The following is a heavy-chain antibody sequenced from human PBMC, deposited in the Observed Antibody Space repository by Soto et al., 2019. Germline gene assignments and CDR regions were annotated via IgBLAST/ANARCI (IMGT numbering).Heavy chain of an antibody. J-gene: IGHJ4*02. CDR1: GGSISSYY. V-gene: IGHV4-59*08. CDR3: ARHGEYCSSTSCAYFDY. CDR2: IYYSGST. D-gene: IGHD2-2*01. Sequence: QVQLQESGPGLVKPSETLSLTCTVSGGSISSYYWSWIRQPPGKGLEWIGYIYYSGSTNYNPSLKSRVTISADTSKNQFTLKLSSVTAADTAVYYCARHGEYCSSTSCAYFDYWGQGTLDTVSS.